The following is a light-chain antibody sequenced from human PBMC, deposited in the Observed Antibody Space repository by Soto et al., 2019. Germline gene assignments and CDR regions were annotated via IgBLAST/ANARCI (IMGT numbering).Light chain of an antibody. Sequence: DIQMTQSPSTLSASVGDRVTITCRASQTISTSLAWYQQKPGKAPSLLIYDATSLQSGVPSRFSGSGSGTEFILTITSLQPDESATYFCQQYDDYPFIFGPGTKLEIK. CDR2: DAT. CDR1: QTISTS. J-gene: IGKJ2*01. V-gene: IGKV1-5*01. CDR3: QQYDDYPFI.